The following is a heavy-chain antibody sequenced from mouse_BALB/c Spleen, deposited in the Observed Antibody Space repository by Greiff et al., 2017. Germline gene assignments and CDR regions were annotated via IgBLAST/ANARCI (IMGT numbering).Heavy chain of an antibody. J-gene: IGHJ1*01. CDR3: NYGSSYWYFDV. Sequence: QVQLQQSGAELVRPGSSVKISCKASGYTFTSYYMYWVKQRPGQGLEWIGGINPSNGGTNFNEKFKSKATLTVDKSSSTAYMQLSSLTSEDSAVYYCNYGSSYWYFDVWGAGTTVTVSS. CDR1: GYTFTSYY. CDR2: INPSNGGT. D-gene: IGHD1-1*01. V-gene: IGHV1S16*01.